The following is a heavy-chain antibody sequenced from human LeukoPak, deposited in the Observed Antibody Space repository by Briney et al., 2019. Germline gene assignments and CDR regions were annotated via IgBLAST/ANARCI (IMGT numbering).Heavy chain of an antibody. CDR3: ARDRVVVVPAAPGYYYYYGMDV. D-gene: IGHD2-2*01. CDR2: ISSSSSYI. J-gene: IGHJ6*02. Sequence: PGGSLRLSCAASGFTFSSYSMNWVRQAPGKGLEWVSSISSSSSYIYYADSVKGRFTISRDNAKNSLYLQMNSLRAEDTAVYYCARDRVVVVPAAPGYYYYYGMDVWGQGTTVTVSS. V-gene: IGHV3-21*01. CDR1: GFTFSSYS.